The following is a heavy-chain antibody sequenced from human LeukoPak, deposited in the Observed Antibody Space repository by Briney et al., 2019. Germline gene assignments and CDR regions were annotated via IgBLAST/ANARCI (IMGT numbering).Heavy chain of an antibody. CDR1: GGSISSNSYY. J-gene: IGHJ4*02. Sequence: PSETLSLTCTVSGGSISSNSYYWGWIRQPPGKGLEWIGEINHSGSTNYNPSLKSRVTISVDTSKNQFSLKLSSVTAADTAVYYCARGRWNFDYWGQGTLVTVSS. V-gene: IGHV4-39*07. D-gene: IGHD4-23*01. CDR3: ARGRWNFDY. CDR2: INHSGST.